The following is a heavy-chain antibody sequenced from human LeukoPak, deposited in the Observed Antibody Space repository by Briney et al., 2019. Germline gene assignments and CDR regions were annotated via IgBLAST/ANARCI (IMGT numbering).Heavy chain of an antibody. J-gene: IGHJ4*02. CDR3: ARDPSGSGKGDFDY. D-gene: IGHD3-10*01. CDR2: ISYDGSNK. CDR1: GFTFSSYG. V-gene: IGHV3-30*03. Sequence: GGSLRLSCAASGFTFSSYGMHWVRQAPGKGLEWVAVISYDGSNKYYADSVKGRFTISRDNSKNTLYLQMNSLRAEDTAVYYCARDPSGSGKGDFDYWGQGTLVTVSS.